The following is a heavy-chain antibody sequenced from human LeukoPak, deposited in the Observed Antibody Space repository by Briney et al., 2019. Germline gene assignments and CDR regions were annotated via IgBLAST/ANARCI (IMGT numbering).Heavy chain of an antibody. D-gene: IGHD6-13*01. V-gene: IGHV3-21*01. J-gene: IGHJ4*02. CDR2: ISSGSSDI. CDR1: GFTVSTNC. CDR3: ARVSSTWYLDY. Sequence: GGSLRLSCAASGFTVSTNCMNWVRQAPGKGLEWVSSISSGSSDIYYADSVKGRFTISRDNAKNSLYLQMNSLRIEDTAVYYCARVSSTWYLDYWGQGTLVTVSS.